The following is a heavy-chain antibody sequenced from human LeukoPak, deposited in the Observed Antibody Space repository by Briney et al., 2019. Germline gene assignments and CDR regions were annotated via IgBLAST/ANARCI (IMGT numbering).Heavy chain of an antibody. CDR2: LCKSGNT. Sequence: SATLSLTCTVSGGSISSYYWSWIRLPPGKGLEWIGYLCKSGNTNYSPSLKSRVTIFGDTSKNQSFLKLSSVTAADTAVYYCARARYVNSYYAFDIWGQGTLVTLST. D-gene: IGHD1-26*01. CDR3: ARARYVNSYYAFDI. V-gene: IGHV4-59*01. J-gene: IGHJ3*02. CDR1: GGSISSYY.